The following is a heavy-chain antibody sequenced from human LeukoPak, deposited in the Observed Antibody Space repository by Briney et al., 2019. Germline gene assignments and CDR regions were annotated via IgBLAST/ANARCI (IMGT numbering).Heavy chain of an antibody. CDR1: GYTFSSYL. CDR2: ISAYNGNT. Sequence: ASVKVSCKASGYTFSSYLITWVRQAPGQGLEWMGWISAYNGNTKYAQKLQGRVSMTTDTSTSTAHMELRSLRSDDTAVYYCARNGRSSGPGGPYYYYMDVWGKGTTVTVSS. CDR3: ARNGRSSGPGGPYYYYMDV. J-gene: IGHJ6*03. D-gene: IGHD3-22*01. V-gene: IGHV1-18*01.